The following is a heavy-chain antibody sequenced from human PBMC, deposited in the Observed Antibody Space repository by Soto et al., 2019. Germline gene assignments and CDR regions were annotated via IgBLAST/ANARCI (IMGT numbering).Heavy chain of an antibody. Sequence: PGESLKISCKGSGYSFTSYWIGWVRQMPGKGLEWMGIIYPGDSDTRYSPSFQGQVTISADKSISNAYLQWSSLKAADNSMYDCATRFGNYFDYCGQRTLLTVSS. V-gene: IGHV5-51*01. J-gene: IGHJ4*02. D-gene: IGHD3-16*01. CDR1: GYSFTSYW. CDR2: IYPGDSDT. CDR3: ATRFGNYFDY.